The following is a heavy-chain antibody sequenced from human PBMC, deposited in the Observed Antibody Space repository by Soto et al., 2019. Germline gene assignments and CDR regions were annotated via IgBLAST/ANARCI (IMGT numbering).Heavy chain of an antibody. V-gene: IGHV3-23*01. Sequence: EVRLLESGGGLVQRGGSLRLSCAASQFTFSNYGMNWVRQAPGKGLEWVSGISGSGGSTYYADAVKGRFTISRDDSKNTLYLQMNGRRVEETAVYYCAKPLDGYSYCYAFYIWGQGTMVTVSS. J-gene: IGHJ3*02. CDR2: ISGSGGST. CDR3: AKPLDGYSYCYAFYI. CDR1: QFTFSNYG. D-gene: IGHD5-18*01.